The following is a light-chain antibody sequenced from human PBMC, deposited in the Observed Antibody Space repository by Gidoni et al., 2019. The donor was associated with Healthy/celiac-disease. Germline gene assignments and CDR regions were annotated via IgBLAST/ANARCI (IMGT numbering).Light chain of an antibody. CDR3: SSYTSSSTWV. CDR2: DVS. CDR1: SSDVGGYNY. J-gene: IGLJ3*02. V-gene: IGLV2-14*01. Sequence: QSALTQPASVSGSPGQSITISCTGTSSDVGGYNYVSWYQTHPGKAPKLMIYDVSNRPSGVSNRFSGSKSGNTASLTISGLPAEDEADYYCSSYTSSSTWVFGGGTKLTVL.